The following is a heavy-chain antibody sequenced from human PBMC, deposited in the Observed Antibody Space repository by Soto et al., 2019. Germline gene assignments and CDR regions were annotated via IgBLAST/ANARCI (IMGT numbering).Heavy chain of an antibody. CDR1: VGSFSGYY. Sequence: SETLSLTCAVYVGSFSGYYWSWIRQPPGKGLEWIGEINHSGSTNYNPSLKSRVTISVDTSKNQFSLKLSSVTAADTAVYYCARGPPSELLWFGELIVFDYWGQGTLVTVSS. CDR2: INHSGST. CDR3: ARGPPSELLWFGELIVFDY. V-gene: IGHV4-34*01. D-gene: IGHD3-10*01. J-gene: IGHJ4*02.